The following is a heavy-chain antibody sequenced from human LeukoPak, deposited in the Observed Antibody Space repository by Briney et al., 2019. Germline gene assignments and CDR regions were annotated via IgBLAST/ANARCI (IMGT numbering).Heavy chain of an antibody. Sequence: PGGSLRLPCVASEFTFDDYAMHWVRQAPGKGLEWVSSISWNSDSIGYADSVKGRFTTSRDNAKNSLYLQMNSLRAEDTAFYYCAINGGGDSGYGNFDYWGQGTLVTVSS. V-gene: IGHV3-9*01. CDR3: AINGGGDSGYGNFDY. CDR2: ISWNSDSI. CDR1: EFTFDDYA. D-gene: IGHD5-12*01. J-gene: IGHJ4*02.